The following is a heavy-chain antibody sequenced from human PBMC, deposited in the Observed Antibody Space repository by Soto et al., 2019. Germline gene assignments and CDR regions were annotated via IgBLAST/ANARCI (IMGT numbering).Heavy chain of an antibody. Sequence: GGSLRLSCAASGFTFSSYGMHWVRQAPGKGLEWVAVIWYDGSNKYYADSVKGRFTISRDNSKNTLYLQMNSLRAEDTAVYYCARDRIAVAGHYYYYYMDVWGKGTTVTVSS. CDR1: GFTFSSYG. V-gene: IGHV3-33*01. CDR2: IWYDGSNK. CDR3: ARDRIAVAGHYYYYYMDV. J-gene: IGHJ6*03. D-gene: IGHD6-19*01.